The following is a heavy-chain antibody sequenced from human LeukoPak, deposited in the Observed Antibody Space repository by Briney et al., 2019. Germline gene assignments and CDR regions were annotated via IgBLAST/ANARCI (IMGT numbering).Heavy chain of an antibody. V-gene: IGHV1-18*01. CDR1: GYTFTKYA. CDR2: ISGYNGNT. CDR3: ARGGYYDKSGHYHGLFDS. Sequence: ASVKVSCKASGYTFTKYAISWVRQAPGQGLEWMGWISGYNGNTNYAQRLQDRVTMTTDTSTSTAYMDLTSLRSDDTAVYYCARGGYYDKSGHYHGLFDSWGQGTLVTVSS. D-gene: IGHD3-22*01. J-gene: IGHJ4*02.